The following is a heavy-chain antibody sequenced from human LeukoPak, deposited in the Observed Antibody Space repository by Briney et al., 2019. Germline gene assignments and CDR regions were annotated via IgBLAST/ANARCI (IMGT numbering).Heavy chain of an antibody. CDR1: GFTFSIYW. D-gene: IGHD4-11*01. Sequence: GGSLRLSCAVSGFTFSIYWMTWVRQAPGKGLEWVANIKEEGREKYYVDSVKGRFTISRDNAERCLYLQMNSLRAEDTALYYCATFSNYDPPFDYWGQGTLVTDSS. CDR3: ATFSNYDPPFDY. V-gene: IGHV3-7*03. CDR2: IKEEGREK. J-gene: IGHJ4*02.